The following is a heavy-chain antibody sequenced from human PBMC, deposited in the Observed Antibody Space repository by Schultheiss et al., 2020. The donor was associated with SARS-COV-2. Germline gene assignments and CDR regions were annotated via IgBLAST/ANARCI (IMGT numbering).Heavy chain of an antibody. V-gene: IGHV1-69*13. CDR3: ARDRRSGSYSGIDAFDI. Sequence: SVKVSCKVSGYTLTELSIHWVRQAPGQGLEWMGGIIPIFGTANYAQKFQGRLTITADESTSTAYMELSSLRSEDTAVYYCARDRRSGSYSGIDAFDIWGQGTMVTVSS. CDR2: IIPIFGTA. CDR1: GYTLTELS. D-gene: IGHD1-26*01. J-gene: IGHJ3*02.